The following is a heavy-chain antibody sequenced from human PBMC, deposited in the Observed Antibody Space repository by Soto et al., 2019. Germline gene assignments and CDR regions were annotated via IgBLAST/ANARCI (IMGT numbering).Heavy chain of an antibody. J-gene: IGHJ5*02. CDR1: GGSVSSGSYY. Sequence: PSETLSLTCTASGGSVSSGSYYWSWIRQPPGKGLEWIGYIYYSGSTNYNPSLKSRVTISVDTSKNQFSLKLSSVTAADTAVYYCARTSGSYYDSWFDPWGQGTLVTVSS. CDR2: IYYSGST. D-gene: IGHD1-26*01. CDR3: ARTSGSYYDSWFDP. V-gene: IGHV4-61*01.